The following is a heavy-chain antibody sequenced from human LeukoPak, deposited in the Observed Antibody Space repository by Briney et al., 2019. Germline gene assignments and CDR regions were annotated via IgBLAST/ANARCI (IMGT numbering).Heavy chain of an antibody. CDR1: GYTFTGYY. Sequence: ASVKVSCKASGYTFTGYYMHWVRQAPGQGLEWMGWINPNSGGTNYAQKFQGRVTMTRDTSISTAYMELSRLRSDDTAVYYCANFVVISDAFDIWGQGTMVTVSS. J-gene: IGHJ3*02. CDR2: INPNSGGT. V-gene: IGHV1-2*02. CDR3: ANFVVISDAFDI. D-gene: IGHD2-21*01.